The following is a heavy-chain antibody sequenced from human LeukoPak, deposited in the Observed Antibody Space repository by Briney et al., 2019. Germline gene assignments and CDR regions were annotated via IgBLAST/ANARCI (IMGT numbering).Heavy chain of an antibody. J-gene: IGHJ4*02. V-gene: IGHV1-69*13. CDR3: ARALGHQRWLQPIDY. Sequence: ASVKVSCKASGGTFSSYAISWVRQAPGQGLEWMGGIIPIFGTANYAQKFQGRVTITADESTSTAYMELSSLRSEDTAVYCCARALGHQRWLQPIDYWGQGTLVTVSS. CDR2: IIPIFGTA. D-gene: IGHD5-24*01. CDR1: GGTFSSYA.